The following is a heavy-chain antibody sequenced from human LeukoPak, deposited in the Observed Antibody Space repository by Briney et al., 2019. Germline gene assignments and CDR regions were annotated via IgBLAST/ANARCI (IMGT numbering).Heavy chain of an antibody. V-gene: IGHV1-46*01. CDR1: EYTFTSYY. Sequence: GASVKVSCKASEYTFTSYYIHWVRQAPGQGLDWMGIINPGDGSTTHAQKFQGRVTMTRDTSTSTVYMELSSLRSEDTAVCYCAREDSSSSLVDYWGQGTLVTVSS. CDR3: AREDSSSSLVDY. CDR2: INPGDGST. J-gene: IGHJ4*02. D-gene: IGHD6-6*01.